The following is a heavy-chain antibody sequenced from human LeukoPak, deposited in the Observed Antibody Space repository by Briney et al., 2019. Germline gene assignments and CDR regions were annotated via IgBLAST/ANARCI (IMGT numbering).Heavy chain of an antibody. D-gene: IGHD6-6*01. J-gene: IGHJ4*02. V-gene: IGHV4-59*12. CDR1: GGSISSYY. CDR2: IYYSGST. Sequence: PSETLSLTCTVSGGSISSYYWSWIRQPPGKGLEWIGYIYYSGSTNYNPSLKSRVTISVDRSKNQFSLNLSSATAADTAVYYCAIWGVAARPVDYWGQGALVTVSS. CDR3: AIWGVAARPVDY.